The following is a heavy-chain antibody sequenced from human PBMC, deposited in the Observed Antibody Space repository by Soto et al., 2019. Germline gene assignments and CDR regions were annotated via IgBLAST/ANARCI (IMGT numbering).Heavy chain of an antibody. CDR2: IYYSGST. V-gene: IGHV4-39*01. J-gene: IGHJ5*02. Sequence: SETLSLTCTVSGGSISSGSYYWGWIRQPPGKGLEWIGSIYYSGSTYYNPSLKSRVTISVDTSKNQLSLKLSSVTAADTAVYYCASPKIAFYNWFDPWGQGTLVT. CDR1: GGSISSGSYY. CDR3: ASPKIAFYNWFDP. D-gene: IGHD3-3*02.